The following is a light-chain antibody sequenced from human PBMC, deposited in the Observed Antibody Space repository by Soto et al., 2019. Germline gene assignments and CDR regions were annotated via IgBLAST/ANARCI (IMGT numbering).Light chain of an antibody. V-gene: IGLV2-23*01. Sequence: QSALTQPASVSGSPGQSITISCTGTSKDVGSYDLVSWYQQHPGKAPKLIIYEGTKRPSGISYRFSGSKSGNTASLTISGLQAEDEADYYCCSYSNSTTNVVLGGGTKLTVL. J-gene: IGLJ2*01. CDR2: EGT. CDR1: SKDVGSYDL. CDR3: CSYSNSTTNVV.